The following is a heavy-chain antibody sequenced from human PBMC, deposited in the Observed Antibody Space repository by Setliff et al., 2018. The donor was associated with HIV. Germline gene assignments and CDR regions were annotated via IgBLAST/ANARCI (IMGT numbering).Heavy chain of an antibody. J-gene: IGHJ4*02. D-gene: IGHD6-6*01. Sequence: ASETLSLTCTVSGASISSGGYYWSWIRQHPGKGLEWIGYIYYSGSTYYNPSLKSRVSMSVDTSENQFSLKLSSVTAADTAVYYCATRPRIAARPFDYWGQGMLVTVSS. CDR1: GASISSGGYY. CDR3: ATRPRIAARPFDY. V-gene: IGHV4-31*03. CDR2: IYYSGST.